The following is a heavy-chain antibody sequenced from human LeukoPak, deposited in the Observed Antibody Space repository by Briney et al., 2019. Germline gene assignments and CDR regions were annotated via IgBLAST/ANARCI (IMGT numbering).Heavy chain of an antibody. J-gene: IGHJ4*02. CDR1: GFPFSGSW. V-gene: IGHV3-7*01. CDR2: IKQDGSEK. Sequence: GGSLRFSCAASGFPFSGSWMDWVRQAPGKRMEWVANIKQDGSEKHYADSVKGRFTISRDNAKNSLFLQMSGLRAEDTAVYYCSRSLDYWGQGALVTVSS. CDR3: SRSLDY.